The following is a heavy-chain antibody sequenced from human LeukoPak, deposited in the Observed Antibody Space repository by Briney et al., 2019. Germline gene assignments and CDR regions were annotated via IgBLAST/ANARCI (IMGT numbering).Heavy chain of an antibody. CDR3: VKQRVDC. CDR2: LSETGDTT. D-gene: IGHD6-25*01. J-gene: IGHJ4*02. Sequence: PGGSLRLSCAASGFSFSNYAMNWVRQAPGKGLEWVSSLSETGDTTQYADSVKGRFTISRDNSKNTLYLQMNSLRVEDTALYYCVKQRVDCWGQGTLVTVST. CDR1: GFSFSNYA. V-gene: IGHV3-23*01.